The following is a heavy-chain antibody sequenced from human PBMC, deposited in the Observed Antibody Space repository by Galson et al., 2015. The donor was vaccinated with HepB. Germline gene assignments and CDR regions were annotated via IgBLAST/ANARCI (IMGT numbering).Heavy chain of an antibody. D-gene: IGHD1-20*01. CDR1: GFTFDDYG. J-gene: IGHJ4*02. Sequence: SLRLSCAASGFTFDDYGMHWVRQAPGKGLEWVAVISFDGNKKYYGDSVKGRFTISRDNAKNSLYLQMDSLRAEDTALYYCARGHNWNDPLYWGQGTLVTVSS. CDR3: ARGHNWNDPLY. CDR2: ISFDGNKK. V-gene: IGHV3-33*01.